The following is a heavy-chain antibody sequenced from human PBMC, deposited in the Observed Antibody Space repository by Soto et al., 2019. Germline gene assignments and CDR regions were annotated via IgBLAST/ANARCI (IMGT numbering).Heavy chain of an antibody. CDR2: IAYSGDT. J-gene: IGHJ5*02. V-gene: IGHV4-30-4*01. CDR1: GGSIISADSY. CDR3: VRGPEQLVWFDP. Sequence: SETLSLTCVVSGGSIISADSYWFWIRKHPGKGLEWIGYIAYSGDTYYNPSLRSRITINPDTSKNQFSLQLNSVTPEDTAVYYCVRGPEQLVWFDPWGQGTLVTVSS. D-gene: IGHD6-6*01.